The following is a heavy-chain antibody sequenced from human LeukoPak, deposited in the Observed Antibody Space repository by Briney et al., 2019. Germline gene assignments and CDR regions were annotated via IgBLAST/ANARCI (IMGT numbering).Heavy chain of an antibody. CDR3: ARDAAVYCSGGSCYSGVFY. J-gene: IGHJ4*02. CDR2: ISAYNGNT. CDR1: GGTFSSYG. Sequence: ASVKVSCKASGGTFSSYGISWVRQAPGQGLEWMGWISAYNGNTNYAQKLQGRVTMTTDTSTSTAYMELRSLRSDDTAVYYCARDAAVYCSGGSCYSGVFYWGQGTLVTVSS. D-gene: IGHD2-15*01. V-gene: IGHV1-18*01.